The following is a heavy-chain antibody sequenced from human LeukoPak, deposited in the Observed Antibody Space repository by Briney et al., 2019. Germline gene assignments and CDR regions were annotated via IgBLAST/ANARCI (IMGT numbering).Heavy chain of an antibody. CDR2: IIPIFGTA. Sequence: GASVKLSCKASGGTFSSYAISWVRQAPGQGLEWVGRIIPIFGTANYAQNFQGRVTITTDESTSTAYMELSSLRSEDTAVYYCARDPSSGWYLEYCFDYWGQGTLVTVSS. V-gene: IGHV1-69*05. CDR3: ARDPSSGWYLEYCFDY. CDR1: GGTFSSYA. J-gene: IGHJ4*02. D-gene: IGHD6-19*01.